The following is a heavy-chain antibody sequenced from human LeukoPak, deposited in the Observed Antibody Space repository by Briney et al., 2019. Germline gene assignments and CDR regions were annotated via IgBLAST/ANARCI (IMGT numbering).Heavy chain of an antibody. CDR1: GFTFREYR. V-gene: IGHV3-7*01. J-gene: IGHJ5*02. CDR2: IKEDGSDK. CDR3: ARGGSWFAP. D-gene: IGHD3-10*01. Sequence: AGSLRLSCVASGFTFREYRKSWVGQAPGKGVDWVANIKEDGSDKYYVDSVKGRFTISRDNAKNSLYLQMSRLRAEDTAVYYCARGGSWFAPWGQGTLVTVSS.